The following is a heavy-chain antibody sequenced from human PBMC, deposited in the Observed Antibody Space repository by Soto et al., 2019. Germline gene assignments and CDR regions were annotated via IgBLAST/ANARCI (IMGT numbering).Heavy chain of an antibody. CDR1: GDTFTDYY. CDR2: VNPSGGHT. Sequence: QVQLMQSGAEVKKPGASVKVSCKASGDTFTDYYIHWVRQAPRQGLEWMGTVNPSGGHTTYAPPLLGRVTMTRHTSTSTLYMELTTLTSAATAVYYCARWGHVVVVTAALDYWGQGTLVTVSS. J-gene: IGHJ4*02. V-gene: IGHV1-46*01. CDR3: ARWGHVVVVTAALDY. D-gene: IGHD2-21*02.